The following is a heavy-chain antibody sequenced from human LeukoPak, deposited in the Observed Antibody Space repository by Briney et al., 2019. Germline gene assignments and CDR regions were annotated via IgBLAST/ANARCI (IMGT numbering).Heavy chain of an antibody. Sequence: GGSLRLSCAASGFTFSSYRMNWVRQAPGKGLEWVSSISSSSSYIYYADSLKGRFTISRDNAKNSLFLQMDSLRAEDTAMYYCARDKIEGATLFDYWGRGTLVTVSS. CDR3: ARDKIEGATLFDY. J-gene: IGHJ4*02. CDR1: GFTFSSYR. D-gene: IGHD1-26*01. V-gene: IGHV3-21*01. CDR2: ISSSSSYI.